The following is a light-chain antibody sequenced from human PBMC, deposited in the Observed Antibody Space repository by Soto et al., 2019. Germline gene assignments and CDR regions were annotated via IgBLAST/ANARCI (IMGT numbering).Light chain of an antibody. Sequence: QLVLTQSPSASASLGASVKLTCTLSSGHSSYAIAWHQMQPGKGPRYLMDLNNDGSHTKGDGIPDRFSGSSSGAERYLIISSLQSEDEADYYCAAWDDSLNGPWVFGGGTKLTVL. CDR2: LNNDGSH. V-gene: IGLV4-69*01. CDR3: AAWDDSLNGPWV. J-gene: IGLJ3*02. CDR1: SGHSSYA.